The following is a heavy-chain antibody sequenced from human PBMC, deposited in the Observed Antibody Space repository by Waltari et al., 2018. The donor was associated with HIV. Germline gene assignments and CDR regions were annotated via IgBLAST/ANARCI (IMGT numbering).Heavy chain of an antibody. CDR2: INHSGST. J-gene: IGHJ4*02. D-gene: IGHD1-26*01. CDR1: GGSFSGYY. Sequence: QVHLQQWGSGLLKPSDTMSLTCAVYGGSFSGYYWSGIRQPPGTELEWIGEINHSGSTNYNPSVKSRVTISLDTSKNQFSLKLSSVTAADTAVYYCARGQAIGSRSDWGYWGQGTLVTVSS. CDR3: ARGQAIGSRSDWGY. V-gene: IGHV4-34*01.